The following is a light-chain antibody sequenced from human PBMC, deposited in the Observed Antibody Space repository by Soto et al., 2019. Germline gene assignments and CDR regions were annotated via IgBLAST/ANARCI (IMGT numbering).Light chain of an antibody. CDR2: GAS. CDR1: QSVSSN. J-gene: IGKJ4*01. Sequence: EIVMTQSPATLSVSPGERATLSCGASQSVSSNLAWYQQKPGQAPRLLIYGASTRATGIPARFSGSGSGAEFTLTISSLQPEDAATYYCQKCKVAPFTFGGGTKVDIK. V-gene: IGKV3-15*01. CDR3: QKCKVAPFT.